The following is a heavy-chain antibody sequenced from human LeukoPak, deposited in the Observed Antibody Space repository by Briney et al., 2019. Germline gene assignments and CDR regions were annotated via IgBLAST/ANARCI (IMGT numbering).Heavy chain of an antibody. CDR3: ARDKSVDY. J-gene: IGHJ4*02. V-gene: IGHV4-59*01. CDR2: IYYSGST. CDR1: GGSISGYF. D-gene: IGHD5/OR15-5a*01. Sequence: SETLSLTCTVSGGSISGYFWSWIRQPPGKGLEWIGHIYYSGSTTCNPSLKSRVTISVDTSKNRFSLKLSSVTAADTAVYYCARDKSVDYWGQGTLITVSS.